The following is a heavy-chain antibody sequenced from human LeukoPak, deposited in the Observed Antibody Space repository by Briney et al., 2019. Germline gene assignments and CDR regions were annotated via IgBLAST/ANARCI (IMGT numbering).Heavy chain of an antibody. D-gene: IGHD3-10*01. J-gene: IGHJ6*03. CDR1: GYTFTSYA. CDR2: INTNTGNP. Sequence: ASVKVSCKASGYTFTSYAMNWVRQAPGQGLEWMGWINTNTGNPTYAQGFTGRFVFSLDTSVSTAYLQISSLKAEDTAVYYCARIYGSGSYYPIYYYYYYMDVWGKGTTVTVSS. CDR3: ARIYGSGSYYPIYYYYYYMDV. V-gene: IGHV7-4-1*02.